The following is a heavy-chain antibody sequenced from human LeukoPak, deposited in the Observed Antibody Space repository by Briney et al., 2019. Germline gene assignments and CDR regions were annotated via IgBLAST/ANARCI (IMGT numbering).Heavy chain of an antibody. CDR1: GGSIRSSYYY. Sequence: SETLSLTCTVSGGSIRSSYYYWGWIRQPPGKGLEWIGSIYDSGSTYYNPSLKSRVTISVDTSKNQFSLKPNSVTAADTAVYYCARSQIFGVVIPFDYWGQGTLVTVSS. CDR3: ARSQIFGVVIPFDY. D-gene: IGHD3-3*01. V-gene: IGHV4-39*07. CDR2: IYDSGST. J-gene: IGHJ4*02.